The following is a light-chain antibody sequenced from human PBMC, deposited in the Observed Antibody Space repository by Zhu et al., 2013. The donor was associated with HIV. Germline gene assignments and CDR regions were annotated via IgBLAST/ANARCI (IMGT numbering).Light chain of an antibody. CDR1: SGLTNYA. V-gene: IGLV4-69*01. J-gene: IGLJ2*01. CDR2: INSDGSH. CDR3: QTWGTDIQV. Sequence: QPVLTQSPSASASLGASVKLTCTLSSGLTNYAIAWHQQQPQKGPRYLLKINSDGSHNKGDGIPDRFSGSSSGSERFLNISSLQSEDEADYYCQTWGTDIQVLGEGTKLAVL.